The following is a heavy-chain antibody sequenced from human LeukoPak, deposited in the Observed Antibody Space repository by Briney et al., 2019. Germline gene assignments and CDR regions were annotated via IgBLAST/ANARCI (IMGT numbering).Heavy chain of an antibody. V-gene: IGHV3-7*01. CDR1: GFTFRNLR. D-gene: IGHD3-3*01. Sequence: GGSLSLFCAVSGFTFRNLRVNWVRRSPGKGLEGVANIKHGGSEKYYVDSVKGRFSISRDNAKNSLYLQMDSLRAEDTAVYYCARNFWSGYSYYFDYWGQGTLVTVSS. J-gene: IGHJ4*02. CDR3: ARNFWSGYSYYFDY. CDR2: IKHGGSEK.